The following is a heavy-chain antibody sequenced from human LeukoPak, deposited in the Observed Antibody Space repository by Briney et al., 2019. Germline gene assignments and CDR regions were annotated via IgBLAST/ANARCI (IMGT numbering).Heavy chain of an antibody. Sequence: GESLKISCKGSGYTFTGYWIGWVRQMPGKGLEWMGIISPGDSETRYNSSFQGQVTISVDKSISTAFLQWSSLKASDTAMYSCARLRGPTLSASYFDCWGQGTLVTVSS. J-gene: IGHJ4*02. CDR1: GYTFTGYW. V-gene: IGHV5-51*01. CDR2: ISPGDSET. CDR3: ARLRGPTLSASYFDC.